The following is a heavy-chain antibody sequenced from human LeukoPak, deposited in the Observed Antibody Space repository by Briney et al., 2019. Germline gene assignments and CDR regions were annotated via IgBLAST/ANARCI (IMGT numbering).Heavy chain of an antibody. CDR1: GYTFTGYY. CDR2: INPNSGGT. Sequence: ASVKVSCKASGYTFTGYYMHWVRQAPGQGLEWMGWINPNSGGTNYAQKFQGRVTMPRDTSISTAYMELSRLRSDDTAVYYCASLGFTSAGTLDDYWGQGTLVTVSS. D-gene: IGHD6-13*01. CDR3: ASLGFTSAGTLDDY. V-gene: IGHV1-2*02. J-gene: IGHJ4*02.